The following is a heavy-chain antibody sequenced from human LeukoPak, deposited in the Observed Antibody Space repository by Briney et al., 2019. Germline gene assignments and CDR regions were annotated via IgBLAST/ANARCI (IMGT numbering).Heavy chain of an antibody. CDR2: INTNTGNP. J-gene: IGHJ5*02. Sequence: ASVKVSCKASGYTFTRHAINWIRQAPGQGLEWMGWINTNTGNPTYDQGFTGRFVFSLDTSVSTAYLQISSLMAEDTAVYYCARDPGDDFVVPGDPWGQGTLVTVSS. CDR1: GYTFTRHA. D-gene: IGHD2-2*01. V-gene: IGHV7-4-1*02. CDR3: ARDPGDDFVVPGDP.